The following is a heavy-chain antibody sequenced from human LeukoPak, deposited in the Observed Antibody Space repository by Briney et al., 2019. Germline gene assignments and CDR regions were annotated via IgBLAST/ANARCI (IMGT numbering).Heavy chain of an antibody. Sequence: PGGSLTLSCAASEFPFNGYWMSWLGQAPAKGLECVANINQDGSEKYYVDSVRRRFTISRDNAKNSLYLQMNSLRAEDTAVYYCARLGRWTQLWSYGIWGRGTLVTVSS. D-gene: IGHD5-18*01. CDR2: INQDGSEK. CDR1: EFPFNGYW. J-gene: IGHJ4*02. V-gene: IGHV3-7*01. CDR3: ARLGRWTQLWSYGI.